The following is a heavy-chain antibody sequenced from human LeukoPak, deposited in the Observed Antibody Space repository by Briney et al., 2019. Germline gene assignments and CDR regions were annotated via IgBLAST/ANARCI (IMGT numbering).Heavy chain of an antibody. CDR1: GFTFSSYG. Sequence: GRSLRLSCAASGFTFSSYGMHWVRQAPGKGLEWVAVISYDGSNKYYADSVKGRFTISRDNSKNTLYLQMNSLRAEDTAVHYCAKERIVVVPAAFDYWGQGTLVTVSS. D-gene: IGHD2-2*01. J-gene: IGHJ4*02. V-gene: IGHV3-30*18. CDR3: AKERIVVVPAAFDY. CDR2: ISYDGSNK.